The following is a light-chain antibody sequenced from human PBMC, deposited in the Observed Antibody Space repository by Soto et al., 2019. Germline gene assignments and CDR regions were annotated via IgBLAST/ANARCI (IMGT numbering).Light chain of an antibody. J-gene: IGLJ1*01. V-gene: IGLV2-14*03. CDR3: SSYTSTMTNV. CDR1: SSDVGGFNS. Sequence: QSALTQPGSVSGSPGLSISISCSGTSSDVGGFNSVSWYQLRPGTAPKLILYDVVDRPSGVSYRFSGSKSGNTASLTISGLQAAYESDYFCSSYTSTMTNVFGSGTKATVL. CDR2: DVV.